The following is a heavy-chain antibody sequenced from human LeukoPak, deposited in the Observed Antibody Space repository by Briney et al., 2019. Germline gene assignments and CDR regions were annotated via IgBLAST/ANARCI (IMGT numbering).Heavy chain of an antibody. D-gene: IGHD3-9*01. V-gene: IGHV3-23*01. CDR3: ARTDYYDILTGYYDHYYFDY. Sequence: GGSLRLSCAASGFTFSSYAMSWVRQVPGKGLEWVSAISGSGGSTYYADSVKGRFTISRDNSKNTLYLQMNSLRAEDTAVYYCARTDYYDILTGYYDHYYFDYWGQGTLVTVSS. J-gene: IGHJ4*02. CDR1: GFTFSSYA. CDR2: ISGSGGST.